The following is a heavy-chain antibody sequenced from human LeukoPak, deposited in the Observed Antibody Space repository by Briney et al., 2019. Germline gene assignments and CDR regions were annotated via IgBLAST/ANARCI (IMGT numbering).Heavy chain of an antibody. CDR2: IYSGGST. J-gene: IGHJ6*02. CDR3: ARDSFALAAAGDWDPDYGMDV. D-gene: IGHD6-13*01. CDR1: GFTVSSNY. Sequence: GGSLRLSCAASGFTVSSNYMSWVRQAPGKGLEWVSVIYSGGSTYYADSVKGRFTISRDNSKNTLYLQMNSLRAEDTAVYYCARDSFALAAAGDWDPDYGMDVWGQGTTVTVSS. V-gene: IGHV3-66*01.